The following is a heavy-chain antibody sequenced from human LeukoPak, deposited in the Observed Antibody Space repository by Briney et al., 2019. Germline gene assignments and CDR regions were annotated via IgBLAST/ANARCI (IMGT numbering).Heavy chain of an antibody. CDR2: TYYRSKWYN. J-gene: IGHJ3*02. D-gene: IGHD6-13*01. V-gene: IGHV6-1*01. Sequence: SQTLSLTCAISGDSVSSNSAAWNWIRQSPSRGLEWLGRTYYRSKWYNDYAGSVKSRISINPDTSKNQFSLKLNSVTPEDTAVYYCAREIAAAGPGAFDIWGQGTMVTVSS. CDR1: GDSVSSNSAA. CDR3: AREIAAAGPGAFDI.